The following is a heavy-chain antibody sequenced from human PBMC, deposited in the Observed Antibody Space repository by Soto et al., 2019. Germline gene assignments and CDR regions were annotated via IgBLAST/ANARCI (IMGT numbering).Heavy chain of an antibody. CDR1: GIPVSSNY. V-gene: IGHV3-53*04. Sequence: EVQLVESGGGLVQPGGSLRLSCAASGIPVSSNYMTWVRQAPGKGLEWVSVLHSGGDTYYANSVKGRFTISRHDSTNTLFLQMNSLTPEDAAVYYCARHGPYYSASRMDVWGQGTTVTVS. CDR3: ARHGPYYSASRMDV. CDR2: LHSGGDT. J-gene: IGHJ6*02. D-gene: IGHD3-10*01.